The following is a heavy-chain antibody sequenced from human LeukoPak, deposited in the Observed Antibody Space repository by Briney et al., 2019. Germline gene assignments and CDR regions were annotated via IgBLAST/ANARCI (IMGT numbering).Heavy chain of an antibody. V-gene: IGHV4-34*01. D-gene: IGHD3-22*01. CDR3: ARSAASDSSGYYSSYYYYYYMDV. CDR1: GGSFSGYY. J-gene: IGHJ6*03. CDR2: IYYSGST. Sequence: PSETLSLTCAVYGGSFSGYYWGWIRQPPGKGLEWIGSIYYSGSTYYNPSLKSRVTISVDTSKNQFSLKLSSVTAADTAVYYCARSAASDSSGYYSSYYYYYYMDVWGKGTTVTVSS.